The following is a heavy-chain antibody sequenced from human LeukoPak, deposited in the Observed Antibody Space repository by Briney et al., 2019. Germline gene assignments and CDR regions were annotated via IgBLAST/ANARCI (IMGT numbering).Heavy chain of an antibody. V-gene: IGHV3-7*01. Sequence: GGSLRLSCTASGFTFSSFWMSWVRQAPGKGLEWVANINQDGSEKYYVDSVKGRFTISRDNAKNSLYLEMNSLRAEDTAVYYCARGTKGTLKPNIKIYYFDYWGQGTLVTVSS. D-gene: IGHD1-14*01. CDR1: GFTFSSFW. CDR2: INQDGSEK. CDR3: ARGTKGTLKPNIKIYYFDY. J-gene: IGHJ4*02.